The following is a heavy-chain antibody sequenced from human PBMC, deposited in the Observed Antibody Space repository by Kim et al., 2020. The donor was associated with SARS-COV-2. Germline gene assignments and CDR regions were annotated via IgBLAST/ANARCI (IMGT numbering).Heavy chain of an antibody. Sequence: GGSLRLSCAASGFTFSSYGMHWVRQAPGKGLEWVAVIWYDGSNKYYGDSVKGRFTISRDNSKNTLYLQMNSLRAEDTAVYYCARYGKPRGSGFYYFDYWGQGTLVTVSS. CDR3: ARYGKPRGSGFYYFDY. CDR2: IWYDGSNK. CDR1: GFTFSSYG. V-gene: IGHV3-33*01. D-gene: IGHD3-10*01. J-gene: IGHJ4*02.